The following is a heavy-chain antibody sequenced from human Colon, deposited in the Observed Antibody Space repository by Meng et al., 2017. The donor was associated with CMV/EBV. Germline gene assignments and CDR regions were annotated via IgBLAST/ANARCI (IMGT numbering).Heavy chain of an antibody. CDR2: ISYNGKT. J-gene: IGHJ6*02. CDR1: GGSVSTANYY. Sequence: GSLRLSCTASGGSVSTANYYWSWVRQPPGKGLEWIGYISYNGKTNYNPSLKSRVTITRDTSKNQFSLELTSVTAADTAFYYCARESMVAVSRYFYYVMDVWGQGTTVTVSS. CDR3: ARESMVAVSRYFYYVMDV. V-gene: IGHV4-61*01. D-gene: IGHD2-8*01.